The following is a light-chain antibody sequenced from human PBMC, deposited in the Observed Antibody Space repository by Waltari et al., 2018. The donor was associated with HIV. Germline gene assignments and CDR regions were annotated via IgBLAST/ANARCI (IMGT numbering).Light chain of an antibody. V-gene: IGKV2-30*01. CDR3: MQGTHWPPYT. CDR2: KVS. CDR1: HSHVKNDGNTY. Sequence: DVVMTQSPLSLPVTLGQPASISCRSSHSHVKNDGNTYLNWFQQRPGQSPRRLIYKVSNRDSGVPDRVSGKGSGTDFTLKISRVEAEDVGVYYCMQGTHWPPYTFGQGTNLEIK. J-gene: IGKJ2*01.